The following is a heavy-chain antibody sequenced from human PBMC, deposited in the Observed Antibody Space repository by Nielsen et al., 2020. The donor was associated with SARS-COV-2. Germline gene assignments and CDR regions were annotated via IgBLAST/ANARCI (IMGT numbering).Heavy chain of an antibody. CDR1: GFTVSSNY. CDR3: AKPSYYYDSYYFDY. V-gene: IGHV3-53*01. Sequence: GESLKISCAASGFTVSSNYMSWVRQAPGKGLEWVSVIYSGGSTYYADSVKGRFTISRDNSKNTLYLQMNSLRAEDTAVYYCAKPSYYYDSYYFDYWGQGTLVTVSS. D-gene: IGHD3-10*01. CDR2: IYSGGST. J-gene: IGHJ4*02.